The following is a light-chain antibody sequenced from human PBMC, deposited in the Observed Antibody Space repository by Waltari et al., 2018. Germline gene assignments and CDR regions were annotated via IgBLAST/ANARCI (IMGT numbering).Light chain of an antibody. CDR2: KAS. Sequence: DIQMTQSPSTLFASVGDRVTISFRASQSVTYWLAWYQQKPGKAPNLLIYKASILESGVPSRFSGSGSGTEFTLTISSLQPDDFATYYCQQYNSNSLTFGQGTKVEIK. CDR1: QSVTYW. CDR3: QQYNSNSLT. V-gene: IGKV1-5*03. J-gene: IGKJ1*01.